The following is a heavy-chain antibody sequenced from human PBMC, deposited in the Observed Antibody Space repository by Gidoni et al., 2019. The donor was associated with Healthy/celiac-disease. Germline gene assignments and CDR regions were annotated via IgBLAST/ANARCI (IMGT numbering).Heavy chain of an antibody. J-gene: IGHJ4*02. CDR3: AREGHCSSTSCYDY. CDR2: ISSSSSYI. D-gene: IGHD2-2*01. CDR1: GFSFSSYS. Sequence: EVQLVESGGGLVKPGGSLRLSCAASGFSFSSYSVNWVRQAPGKGLEWVSSISSSSSYIYYADSVKGRFTISRENAKNSLYLQMNSLRAEDTAVYYCAREGHCSSTSCYDYWGQGTLVTVSS. V-gene: IGHV3-21*01.